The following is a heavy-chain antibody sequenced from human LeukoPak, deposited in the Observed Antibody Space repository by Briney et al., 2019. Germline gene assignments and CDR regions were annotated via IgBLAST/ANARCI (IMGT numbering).Heavy chain of an antibody. CDR2: INGDGSDT. CDR3: ARDQLSYCDGDCP. J-gene: IGHJ5*02. V-gene: IGHV3-74*01. Sequence: GGSLRLSCVVSGFTVSNNHMSWVRQAPGKGPEWVSHINGDGSDTGYADSVKGRFTISRDNRKNTVYLQMNSLRAEDTAVYYCARDQLSYCDGDCPWGQGTLVTVSS. CDR1: GFTVSNNH. D-gene: IGHD2-21*02.